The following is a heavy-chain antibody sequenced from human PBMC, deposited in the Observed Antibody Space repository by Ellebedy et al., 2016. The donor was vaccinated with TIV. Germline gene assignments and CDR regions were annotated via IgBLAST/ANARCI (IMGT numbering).Heavy chain of an antibody. CDR3: ARGVFAVAGTWANWFDP. V-gene: IGHV1-18*04. D-gene: IGHD6-19*01. CDR1: GYTFTSYY. J-gene: IGHJ5*02. CDR2: ISAYNGNT. Sequence: ASVKVSXKASGYTFTSYYMHWVRQAPGQGLEWMGWISAYNGNTNYAQKLQGRVTMTTDTSTSTAYMELRSLRSDDTAVYYCARGVFAVAGTWANWFDPWGQGTLVTVSS.